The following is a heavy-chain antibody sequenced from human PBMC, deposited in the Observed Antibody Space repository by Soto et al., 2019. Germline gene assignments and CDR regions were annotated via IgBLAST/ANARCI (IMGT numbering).Heavy chain of an antibody. CDR2: IYYSGST. J-gene: IGHJ4*02. CDR3: ARSGYSYGPNPLLY. CDR1: GGSISSGGYY. Sequence: QVQLQESGPGLVKPSQTLSLTCTVSGGSISSGGYYWSWIRQHPGKGLEWIGYIYYSGSTYYTPSLRSRVXXSXDXXKNQFSLKLSSVTAADTAVYYCARSGYSYGPNPLLYWGQGTLVTVSS. V-gene: IGHV4-31*03. D-gene: IGHD5-18*01.